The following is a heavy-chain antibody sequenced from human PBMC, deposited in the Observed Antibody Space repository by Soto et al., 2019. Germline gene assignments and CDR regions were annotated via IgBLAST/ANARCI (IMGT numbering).Heavy chain of an antibody. D-gene: IGHD3-10*01. Sequence: ASVKVSCKASGGTFSSYAISWVRQAPGQGLEWMGGIIPIFGTANYAQKFQGRVTITADESTSTAYMELSSLRSEDTAVYYCARDLVDGSGGDYWGQGTLVTVSS. J-gene: IGHJ4*02. V-gene: IGHV1-69*13. CDR1: GGTFSSYA. CDR3: ARDLVDGSGGDY. CDR2: IIPIFGTA.